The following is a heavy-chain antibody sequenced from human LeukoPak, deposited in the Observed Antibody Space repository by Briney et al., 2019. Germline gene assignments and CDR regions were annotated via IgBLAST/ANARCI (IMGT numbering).Heavy chain of an antibody. J-gene: IGHJ4*02. D-gene: IGHD6-6*01. CDR3: ARHSSSSAANFDY. CDR1: GGSISSSSYY. Sequence: SETLSLTCTVSGGSISSSSYYWGWIRQPPGKGLEWTGSIYYSGSTYYNPSLKSRVTISVDTSKNQFSLRLTSVTAADTAVYYCARHSSSSAANFDYWGQGTLVTVSS. V-gene: IGHV4-39*01. CDR2: IYYSGST.